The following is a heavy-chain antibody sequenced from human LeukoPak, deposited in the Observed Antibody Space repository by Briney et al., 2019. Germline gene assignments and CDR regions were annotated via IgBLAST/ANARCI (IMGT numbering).Heavy chain of an antibody. D-gene: IGHD6-19*01. CDR3: LKKQWLGSAGYYYGMDV. V-gene: IGHV3-30*03. Sequence: PGGSLRPSCAASGFTFSSYGMHWVRQAPGKGLEWVAVISYDGSNKYYADSVKGRFTISRDNSKNTLYLQMNSLRAEDTAVYYCLKKQWLGSAGYYYGMDVWGQGATVTVSS. CDR2: ISYDGSNK. CDR1: GFTFSSYG. J-gene: IGHJ6*02.